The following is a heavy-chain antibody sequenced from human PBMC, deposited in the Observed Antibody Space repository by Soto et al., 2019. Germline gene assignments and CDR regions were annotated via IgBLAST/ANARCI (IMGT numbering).Heavy chain of an antibody. CDR1: GFTFGRYV. V-gene: IGHV3-30-3*01. CDR2: MSYDGGSQ. D-gene: IGHD3-10*01. CDR3: AKDNGNYGSGTFFH. Sequence: QVQLVESGGGVVQPGRSLRLSCAASGFTFGRYVIHWVRQAPGKGLEWVAAMSYDGGSQYYTDSVKGRFTISRDNSKNTLYLQMSSLRPEDTATYYCAKDNGNYGSGTFFHWGQGTLVTVSS. J-gene: IGHJ4*02.